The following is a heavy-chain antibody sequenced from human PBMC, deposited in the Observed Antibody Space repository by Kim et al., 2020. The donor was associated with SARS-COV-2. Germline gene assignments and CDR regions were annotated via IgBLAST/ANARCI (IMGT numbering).Heavy chain of an antibody. CDR1: GFTFTSSA. Sequence: SVKVSCKASGFTFTSSAMQWVRQARGQRLEWIGWIVVGSGNTNYAQKFQERVTITRDMSTSTAYMELSSLRSEDTAVYYCAAEAAAAGTFYYGMDVWGQGTTVTVSS. CDR3: AAEAAAAGTFYYGMDV. CDR2: IVVGSGNT. D-gene: IGHD6-13*01. V-gene: IGHV1-58*02. J-gene: IGHJ6*02.